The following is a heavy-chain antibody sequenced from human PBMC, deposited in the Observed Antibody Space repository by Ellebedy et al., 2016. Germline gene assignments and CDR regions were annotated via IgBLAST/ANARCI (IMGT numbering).Heavy chain of an antibody. Sequence: GESLKISXAASGFTFSNNWMSWVRQAPGKGLEWVANINRDGSERNYADSVKGRFTISRDNAKNTLYLQMNSLRAEDTAVYYCAKGSAAYCTNGVCSLFDYWGQGTLVTVSS. D-gene: IGHD2-8*01. CDR1: GFTFSNNW. CDR3: AKGSAAYCTNGVCSLFDY. CDR2: INRDGSER. V-gene: IGHV3-7*03. J-gene: IGHJ4*02.